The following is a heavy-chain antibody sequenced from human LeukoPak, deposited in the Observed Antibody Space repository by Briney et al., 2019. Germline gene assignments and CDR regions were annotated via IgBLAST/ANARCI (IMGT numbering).Heavy chain of an antibody. D-gene: IGHD3-10*01. CDR1: GFTFSSYA. Sequence: GGSLRLSCAASGFTFSSYAMNWVRQAPGKGLEWVSAFSGSGGSTYYADSVKGRFTISRDNSKNTLYLQMSSLRAEDTAVYYCAKDGSWMVRGVNLDYWGQGTLVTVSS. CDR3: AKDGSWMVRGVNLDY. CDR2: FSGSGGST. J-gene: IGHJ4*02. V-gene: IGHV3-23*01.